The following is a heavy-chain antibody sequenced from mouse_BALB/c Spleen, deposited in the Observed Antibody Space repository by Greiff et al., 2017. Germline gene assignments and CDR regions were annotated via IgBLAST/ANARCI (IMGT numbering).Heavy chain of an antibody. CDR1: GYTFTSYW. J-gene: IGHJ2*01. D-gene: IGHD1-1*01. V-gene: IGHV1-69*02. CDR3: TGYYGSSHYYFDY. CDR2: IYPSDSYT. Sequence: QVQLKQPGAELVRPGASVKLSCKASGYTFTSYWINWVKQRPGQGLEWIGNIYPSDSYTNYNQKFKDKATLTVDKSSSTAYMQLSSPTSEDSAVYYCTGYYGSSHYYFDYWGQGTTLTVSA.